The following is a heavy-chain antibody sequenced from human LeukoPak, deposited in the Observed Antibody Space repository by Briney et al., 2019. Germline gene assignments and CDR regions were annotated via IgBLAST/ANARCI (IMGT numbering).Heavy chain of an antibody. CDR1: GGSFSGYY. CDR2: INHSGST. Sequence: SETLSLTCAVYGGSFSGYYWSWIRRPPGKGLEWIGEINHSGSTNYNPSLESRVTISVDTSKNQFSLKLSSVTAADTAVYYCARGPIAVAVKSPRQGRRGSHWFDPWGQGTLVTVSS. J-gene: IGHJ5*02. CDR3: ARGPIAVAVKSPRQGRRGSHWFDP. V-gene: IGHV4-34*01. D-gene: IGHD6-19*01.